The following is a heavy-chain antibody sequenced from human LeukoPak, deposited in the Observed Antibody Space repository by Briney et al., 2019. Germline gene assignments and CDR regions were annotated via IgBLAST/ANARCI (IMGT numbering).Heavy chain of an antibody. CDR2: IIPIFGTA. Sequence: SVKVSCKASGGTFSSYAISWVRQAPGQGLEWMGRIIPIFGTANYAQKFQGRVTITTDESTSTAYMELSSLRSEDTAVYYCARETYSGSGSYYGVVDYWGQGTPVTVFS. V-gene: IGHV1-69*05. J-gene: IGHJ4*02. CDR3: ARETYSGSGSYYGVVDY. D-gene: IGHD1-26*01. CDR1: GGTFSSYA.